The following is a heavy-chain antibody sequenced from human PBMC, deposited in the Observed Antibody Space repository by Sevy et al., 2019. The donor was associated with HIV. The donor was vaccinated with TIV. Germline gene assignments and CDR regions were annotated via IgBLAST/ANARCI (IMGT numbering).Heavy chain of an antibody. Sequence: SETLSLTCTVSGGSISSYIWSWIRQPPGKGLEWIGYIYYSGSANYNPPLKSRVTISVDTSKNQFSLKLSSVTAADTVVYFCARDYGSGSYSENWFDPWGQGTLVTVSS. J-gene: IGHJ5*02. CDR1: GGSISSYI. D-gene: IGHD3-10*01. V-gene: IGHV4-59*01. CDR2: IYYSGSA. CDR3: ARDYGSGSYSENWFDP.